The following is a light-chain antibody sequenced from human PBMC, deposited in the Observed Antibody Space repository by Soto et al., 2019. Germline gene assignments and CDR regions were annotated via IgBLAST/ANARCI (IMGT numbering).Light chain of an antibody. CDR3: QQYYNWPQYT. V-gene: IGKV3D-15*01. J-gene: IGKJ2*01. Sequence: EIVMTQSPATLSVSPGERATLSCRASQSVSSNLAWYQQKPGQAPRLLMYGTSTRATGIPARFSGSGSGTEFTLTISSLQSEDFAVYYCQQYYNWPQYTFGQGTKLEIK. CDR1: QSVSSN. CDR2: GTS.